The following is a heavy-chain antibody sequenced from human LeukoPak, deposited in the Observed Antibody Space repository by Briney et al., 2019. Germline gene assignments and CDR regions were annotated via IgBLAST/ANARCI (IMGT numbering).Heavy chain of an antibody. J-gene: IGHJ5*02. V-gene: IGHV3-7*01. D-gene: IGHD3-10*01. CDR3: ARERGSGSYHPFEP. Sequence: GGSLRLSCAASGFSFSTTWMTWVRQAPGKGLEWVANIKYDGSEKYYVDSVKGRFTISRDNAKNSLYLQMNSLRADDTAVYYCARERGSGSYHPFEPWGQGTLATVSS. CDR2: IKYDGSEK. CDR1: GFSFSTTW.